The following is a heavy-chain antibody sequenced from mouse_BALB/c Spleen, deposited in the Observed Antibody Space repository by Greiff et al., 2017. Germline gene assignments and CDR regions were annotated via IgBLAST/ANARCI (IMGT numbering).Heavy chain of an antibody. CDR3: ARWGDGYYNY. CDR2: IYPGDGDT. Sequence: QVQLQQSGAELARPGASVKLSCKASGYTFTSYWMQWVKQRPGQGLEWIGAIYPGDGDTRYTQKFKGKATLTADKSSSTAYMQLSSLASEDSAVYYCARWGDGYYNYWGQGTTLTVSS. D-gene: IGHD2-3*01. CDR1: GYTFTSYW. V-gene: IGHV1-87*01. J-gene: IGHJ2*01.